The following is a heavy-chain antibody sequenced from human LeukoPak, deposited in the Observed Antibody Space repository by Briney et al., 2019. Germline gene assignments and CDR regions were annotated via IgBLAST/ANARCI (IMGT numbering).Heavy chain of an antibody. D-gene: IGHD3-16*01. Sequence: PGGSLRLSCAASGFTFSSYGMHWVRQAPGKGLEWVAVISYDGSNKYYADSVKGRFTISRDNSKNTLYLQMNSLRAEDTALYYCAGGSYYDYWGQGTLVTVSS. J-gene: IGHJ4*02. CDR1: GFTFSSYG. CDR2: ISYDGSNK. CDR3: AGGSYYDY. V-gene: IGHV3-30*03.